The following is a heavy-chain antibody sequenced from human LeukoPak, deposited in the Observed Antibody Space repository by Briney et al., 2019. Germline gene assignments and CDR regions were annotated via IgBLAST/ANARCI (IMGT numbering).Heavy chain of an antibody. CDR2: INHSGST. D-gene: IGHD6-13*01. CDR3: ARDIRIAALDYYGMDV. J-gene: IGHJ6*02. V-gene: IGHV4-34*01. CDR1: GGSFSGYY. Sequence: ASETLSLTCAVYGGSFSGYYWSWIRQPPGKGLEWIGEINHSGSTNYNPSLKCRVTISVDTSKNQFSLKLSSVTAADTAVYYCARDIRIAALDYYGMDVWGQGTTVTVSS.